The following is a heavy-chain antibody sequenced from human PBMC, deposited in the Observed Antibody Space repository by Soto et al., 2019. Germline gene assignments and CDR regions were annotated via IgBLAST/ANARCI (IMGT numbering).Heavy chain of an antibody. V-gene: IGHV4-39*01. CDR2: MYYNGTT. D-gene: IGHD1-26*01. CDR3: ARLRVGIWYFDL. Sequence: QLQLQESGPGLVKPSETLSLTCTVSGGSISNSNYYWGWIRQPPGKGLEGIGSMYYNGTTYYSPSLRSRVTVSADTSNTQFALGRSSVTAADTAVYYCARLRVGIWYFDLWGRGSLVTVSS. CDR1: GGSISNSNYY. J-gene: IGHJ2*01.